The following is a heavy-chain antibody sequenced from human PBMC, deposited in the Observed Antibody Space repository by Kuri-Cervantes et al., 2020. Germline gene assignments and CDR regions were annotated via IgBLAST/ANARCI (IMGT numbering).Heavy chain of an antibody. CDR2: ISSDGSIK. J-gene: IGHJ4*02. Sequence: GGSLRLSCAASGFMFNTYAIHWVRQAPGKGLEWVAVISSDGSIKNYADSVKGRFSISRDNSKNTLYLQMNSLRGDDTAVYYCAKGSRRYSYGEKIDYWGQGTLVTVSS. CDR1: GFMFNTYA. D-gene: IGHD5-18*01. V-gene: IGHV3-30-3*01. CDR3: AKGSRRYSYGEKIDY.